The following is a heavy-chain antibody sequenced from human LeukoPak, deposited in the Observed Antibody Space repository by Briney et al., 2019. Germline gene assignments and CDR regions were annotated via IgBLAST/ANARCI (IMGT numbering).Heavy chain of an antibody. Sequence: GGSLRLSCEASAFIFSGHWLNWVRQTPGKGLEWVASIKEDGSERQYVDSVKGRFIISRDNTKASLFLQLNSLRAEDTAVYYCARDQEEGVVPLPGDDAFDIWGQGTMVTVSS. CDR1: AFIFSGHW. D-gene: IGHD2-2*01. CDR2: IKEDGSER. V-gene: IGHV3-7*03. J-gene: IGHJ3*02. CDR3: ARDQEEGVVPLPGDDAFDI.